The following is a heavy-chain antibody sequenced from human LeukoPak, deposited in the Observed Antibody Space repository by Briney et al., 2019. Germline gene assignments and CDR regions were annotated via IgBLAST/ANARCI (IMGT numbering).Heavy chain of an antibody. V-gene: IGHV3-23*01. CDR1: GFTFSSYA. CDR2: ISGSGGST. Sequence: PGGSLRLSCAASGFTFSSYAMSWVRQAPGKGLEWVSAISGSGGSTYYADSVKGRFTISRDNSKNTLYLQMNSLRAEDTAVYCCAKAYTMVRGVHHAFDIWGQGTMVTVSS. CDR3: AKAYTMVRGVHHAFDI. J-gene: IGHJ3*02. D-gene: IGHD3-10*01.